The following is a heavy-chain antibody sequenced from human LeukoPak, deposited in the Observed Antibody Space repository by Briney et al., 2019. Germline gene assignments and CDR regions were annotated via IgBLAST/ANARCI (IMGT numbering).Heavy chain of an antibody. Sequence: SGTLSLTCAVYGGSFSGYYWSWIRQPPGKGLEWIGEINHSGSTNYNPSLKSRVTISVDTSKNQFSLKLSSVTAADTAVYYCARGVSIVAGDAFDIWGQGTMVTVSS. CDR3: ARGVSIVAGDAFDI. J-gene: IGHJ3*02. CDR1: GGSFSGYY. CDR2: INHSGST. V-gene: IGHV4-34*01. D-gene: IGHD6-19*01.